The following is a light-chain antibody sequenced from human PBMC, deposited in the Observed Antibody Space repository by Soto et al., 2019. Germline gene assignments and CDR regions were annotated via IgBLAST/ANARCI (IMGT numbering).Light chain of an antibody. V-gene: IGKV1-5*03. CDR1: QSISTW. J-gene: IGKJ2*01. CDR2: KAS. CDR3: QQYNTYPYT. Sequence: DIQMTQSPSTLSASVGDRVTITCRASQSISTWLAWYQQKPGKAPKILIYKASNLEVGVPSRFSGSGSGTEFTLAISRLQPDDFATYYCQQYNTYPYTFVRGTKLEIK.